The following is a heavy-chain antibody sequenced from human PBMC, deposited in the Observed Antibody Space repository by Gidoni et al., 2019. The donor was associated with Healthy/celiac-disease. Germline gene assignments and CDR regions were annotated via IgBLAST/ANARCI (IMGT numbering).Heavy chain of an antibody. J-gene: IGHJ5*02. V-gene: IGHV4-61*02. D-gene: IGHD6-13*01. CDR1: GASTSSGSYY. CDR2: IYTSGST. Sequence: QVQLQESGPGLVKPSQTLSLTCTVSGASTSSGSYYWSWIRQPAGKGLEWIGRIYTSGSTNYNPSLKSRVTISVDTSKNQFSLKLSSVTAADTAVYYCARDLAAAGNWFDPWGQGTLVTVSS. CDR3: ARDLAAAGNWFDP.